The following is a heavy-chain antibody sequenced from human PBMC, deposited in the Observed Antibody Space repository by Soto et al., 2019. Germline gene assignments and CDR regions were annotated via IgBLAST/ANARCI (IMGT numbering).Heavy chain of an antibody. CDR1: GYTFSLYE. CDR2: IKPGNGET. J-gene: IGHJ4*02. V-gene: IGHV1-3*01. CDR3: ARDHYDFWSGYYFDS. D-gene: IGHD3-3*01. Sequence: QVQLVQSGTEVQKPGASVNISCKASGYTFSLYEIHWERQAPGQSLEWMGHIKPGNGETTLSQKFQGRVTITRDTSASTVYMEVSSLTSEDTAVYYCARDHYDFWSGYYFDSCGQGTLLTVSS.